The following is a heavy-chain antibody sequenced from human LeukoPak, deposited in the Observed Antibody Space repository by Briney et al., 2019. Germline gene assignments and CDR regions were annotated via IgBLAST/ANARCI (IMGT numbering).Heavy chain of an antibody. CDR1: AYTFTGYY. CDR2: INPNSGGT. V-gene: IGHV1-2*02. Sequence: ASVKVSCKASAYTFTGYYMHWVRQAPGQGLEWMGWINPNSGGTNYAQKFQGRVTMTRDTSISTAYMELSRLRSDDTAVYYCARFGSASYYNDDFYWGQGTLVTVSS. D-gene: IGHD3-10*01. J-gene: IGHJ4*02. CDR3: ARFGSASYYNDDFY.